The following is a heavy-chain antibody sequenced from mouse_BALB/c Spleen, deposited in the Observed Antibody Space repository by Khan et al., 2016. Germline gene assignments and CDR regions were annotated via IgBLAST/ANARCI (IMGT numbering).Heavy chain of an antibody. D-gene: IGHD1-2*01. J-gene: IGHJ2*01. V-gene: IGHV1-63*02. CDR2: NYPGGGYT. Sequence: QVQLQQSGAELVRPGTSVKISCKASGYTFTNYWLGWVKQRPGHGLEWIGDNYPGGGYTNYNEKFKGKATLTADRYSSTAYMQLRSLTAEDSAVYFCARSLLRVRTDYWGQGTTLTVSS. CDR3: ARSLLRVRTDY. CDR1: GYTFTNYW.